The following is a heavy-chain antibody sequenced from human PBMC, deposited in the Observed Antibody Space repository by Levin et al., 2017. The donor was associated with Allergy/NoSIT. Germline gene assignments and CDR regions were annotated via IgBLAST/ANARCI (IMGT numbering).Heavy chain of an antibody. CDR3: ARVGITLVRGVITPYNWFDP. Sequence: SQTLSLTCTVSGGSISSGGYYWSWIRQHPGKGLEWIGYLYYSGSTYYNPSLKSRVTISVDTSKNQFSLRLSSVTAADTAVYYCARVGITLVRGVITPYNWFDPWGQGTLVTVSS. CDR2: LYYSGST. D-gene: IGHD3-10*01. J-gene: IGHJ5*02. CDR1: GGSISSGGYY. V-gene: IGHV4-31*03.